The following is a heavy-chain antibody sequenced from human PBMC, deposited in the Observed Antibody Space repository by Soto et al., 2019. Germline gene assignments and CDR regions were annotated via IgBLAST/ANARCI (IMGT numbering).Heavy chain of an antibody. D-gene: IGHD3-16*01. CDR1: VYTFSDFY. V-gene: IGHV1-2*02. CDR2: VNPKSGGT. CDR3: ARDPIGQGVPHPYGMDV. Sequence: QVQLEQSGPEVKRPVASLQVSCKASVYTFSDFYIHWVRQAPGQGLEWLGWVNPKSGGTFYAQSFQGRVTMTRYTSMNTAYMELIRLRSDDTAVYFCARDPIGQGVPHPYGMDVWGQETTVTVSS. J-gene: IGHJ6*02.